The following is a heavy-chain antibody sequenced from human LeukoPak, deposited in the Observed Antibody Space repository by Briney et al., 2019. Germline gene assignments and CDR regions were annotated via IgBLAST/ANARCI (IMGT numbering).Heavy chain of an antibody. V-gene: IGHV3-53*01. CDR3: ARVGDHYHWYFDL. Sequence: PGGSLTLSCEASGFSVGTKYMNWVRQAPGKGLEWLSILYSGADTYYADSVKGRFTISRDSSKNTLFLHMNGLRTDDKAIYYCARVGDHYHWYFDLWGRGTRVSVSS. CDR2: LYSGADT. D-gene: IGHD3-10*01. CDR1: GFSVGTKY. J-gene: IGHJ2*01.